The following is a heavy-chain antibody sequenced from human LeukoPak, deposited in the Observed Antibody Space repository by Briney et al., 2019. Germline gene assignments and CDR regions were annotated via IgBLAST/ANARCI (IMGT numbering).Heavy chain of an antibody. CDR1: GFTFSSYG. CDR2: IRYDGSNK. CDR3: AKGSIGYSHGYTDY. Sequence: GESLKISCAASGFTFSSYGMHWVRQAPGKGLEWVAFIRYDGSNKYNADSVKGRFTISRDNSKNTLYLQMNSLRAEDTALYYCAKGSIGYSHGYTDYWGQGTLVTVSS. J-gene: IGHJ4*02. D-gene: IGHD5-18*01. V-gene: IGHV3-30*02.